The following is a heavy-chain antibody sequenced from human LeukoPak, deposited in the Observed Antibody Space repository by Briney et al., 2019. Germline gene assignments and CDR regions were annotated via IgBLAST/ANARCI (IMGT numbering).Heavy chain of an antibody. Sequence: PSETLSLTCTVSGASFSVFYWSWIRQSPGRGLEWISYVSDSWGPRYNPSLKSRVTLSVDPSQNQFFLNLNPVTTADPGVYLRGGHASGWVGELDYWGQGTLVTVSS. D-gene: IGHD6-19*01. V-gene: IGHV4-59*08. J-gene: IGHJ4*02. CDR1: GASFSVFY. CDR3: GGHASGWVGELDY. CDR2: VSDSWGP.